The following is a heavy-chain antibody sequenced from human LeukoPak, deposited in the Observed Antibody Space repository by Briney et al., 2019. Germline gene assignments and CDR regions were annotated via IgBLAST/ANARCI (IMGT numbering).Heavy chain of an antibody. V-gene: IGHV4-61*02. CDR3: ARDYGEAFDI. D-gene: IGHD4-17*01. CDR2: IYTSGST. CDR1: GGSISSGSYY. Sequence: SETLSLTCTVSGGSISSGSYYWSWIRQPAGKGLEWIGRIYTSGSTNYNPPLKSRVTISVDTSKNQFSLKLSSVTAADTAVYYCARDYGEAFDIWGQGTMVTVSS. J-gene: IGHJ3*02.